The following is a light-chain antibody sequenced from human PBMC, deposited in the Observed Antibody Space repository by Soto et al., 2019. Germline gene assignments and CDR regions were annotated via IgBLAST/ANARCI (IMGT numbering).Light chain of an antibody. CDR1: SSDVGGYNY. J-gene: IGLJ2*01. Sequence: QSALTQPPSASGSPGQSVTISCTGTSSDVGGYNYVSWYQQHPGKAPKLMIYEVSKRPSGVPARFSGSKSGNTASLTVSGLQAEDEADYYCSSYAGSNSFEVFGGGTKLTVL. CDR3: SSYAGSNSFEV. CDR2: EVS. V-gene: IGLV2-8*01.